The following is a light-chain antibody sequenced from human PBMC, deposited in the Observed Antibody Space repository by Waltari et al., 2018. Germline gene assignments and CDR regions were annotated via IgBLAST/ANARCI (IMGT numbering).Light chain of an antibody. CDR3: NSRDSSGNHVI. Sequence: SSELTQDPTVSVALGQTVRITCQGDTLRDYYASWYQLKPGQAPVLLIYGKNNRPSGIPYRFAGSTSGNTSSLTSTGAQAEDEADFYCNSRDSSGNHVIFGGGTKLTVL. CDR1: TLRDYY. CDR2: GKN. V-gene: IGLV3-19*01. J-gene: IGLJ2*01.